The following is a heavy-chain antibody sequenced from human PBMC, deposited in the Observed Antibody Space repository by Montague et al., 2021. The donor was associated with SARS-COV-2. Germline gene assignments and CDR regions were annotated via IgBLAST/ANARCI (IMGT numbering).Heavy chain of an antibody. CDR2: TYYRSKWYN. Sequence: CAISEDSVSSNSATWNWVRQSPSRGLEWLGRTYYRSKWYNDYAVSVRGRVTINPDTSKNQFSLQLNSMTPEDTAIYYCTSGREGNYNVMDVWGQGTTVTVSS. CDR1: EDSVSSNSAT. J-gene: IGHJ6*02. V-gene: IGHV6-1*01. CDR3: TSGREGNYNVMDV. D-gene: IGHD1-1*01.